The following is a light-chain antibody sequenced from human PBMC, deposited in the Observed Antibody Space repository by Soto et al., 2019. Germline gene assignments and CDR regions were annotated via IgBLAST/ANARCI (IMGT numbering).Light chain of an antibody. J-gene: IGKJ1*01. CDR2: GTS. CDR1: QTISSNN. V-gene: IGKV3-20*01. CDR3: PQFGSWT. Sequence: EIVLTQSPGTLSVSPGERATLSCRASQTISSNNLAWYQQKPGQAPSLLIYGTSSRATGIPDRFSGSGSGTDFTLTISRLEPEDSAMYHCPQFGSWTFGQGTKVEI.